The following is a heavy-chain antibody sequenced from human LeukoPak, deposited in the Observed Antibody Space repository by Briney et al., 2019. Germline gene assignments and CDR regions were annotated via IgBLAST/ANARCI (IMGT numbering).Heavy chain of an antibody. V-gene: IGHV4-4*07. CDR3: ARDITGVFLDY. Sequence: PSETLSLTXAVYGGSFSGYYWSWIRQPAGKGLEWIGRIYTSGSTNYNPSLKSRVTISVDTSKNQFSLKLSSVTAADTAVYYCARDITGVFLDYWGQGTLVTVSS. D-gene: IGHD1-20*01. J-gene: IGHJ4*02. CDR1: GGSFSGYY. CDR2: IYTSGST.